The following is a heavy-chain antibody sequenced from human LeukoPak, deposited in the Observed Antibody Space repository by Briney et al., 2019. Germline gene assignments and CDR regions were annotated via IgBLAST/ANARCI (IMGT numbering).Heavy chain of an antibody. V-gene: IGHV3-23*01. CDR2: INGGGGNT. Sequence: GGSLRLSCAASGFTFNSYVMSWVRQAPGKGLEWVSSINGGGGNTYYADSVEGRFTISRDNSKNMLYLQMNSLRADDTAIYYCAKTVVVITFRFDDWGQGALVTVSS. CDR3: AKTVVVITFRFDD. CDR1: GFTFNSYV. D-gene: IGHD2-21*01. J-gene: IGHJ4*02.